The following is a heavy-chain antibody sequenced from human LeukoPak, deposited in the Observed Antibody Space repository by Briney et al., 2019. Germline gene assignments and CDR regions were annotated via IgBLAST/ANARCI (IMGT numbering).Heavy chain of an antibody. J-gene: IGHJ4*02. Sequence: SETLSLTCTVSGGSISSYYWSWIRQPRGKGLEWIGYIYYSGSTNYNPSLKSRVTISVDTSKNQFSLKLSSVTAADTAVYYCARDLYGGLYFDYWGQGTLVTVSS. CDR2: IYYSGST. D-gene: IGHD3-16*01. CDR1: GGSISSYY. CDR3: ARDLYGGLYFDY. V-gene: IGHV4-59*01.